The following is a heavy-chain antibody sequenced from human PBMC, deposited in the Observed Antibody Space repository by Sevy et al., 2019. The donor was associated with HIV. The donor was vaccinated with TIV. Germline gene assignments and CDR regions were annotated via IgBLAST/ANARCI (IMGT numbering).Heavy chain of an antibody. CDR3: ATRMDDFWSGYHDY. J-gene: IGHJ4*02. D-gene: IGHD3-3*01. V-gene: IGHV1-24*01. CDR1: GYTLTELS. Sequence: ASVKVSCKVSGYTLTELSMHWVRQAPGKGLEWMGGFDPEDGETIYALKFQGRVTMTEDTSTDTAYMELSSLRSEDTAVYYCATRMDDFWSGYHDYWGQGTLVTVSS. CDR2: FDPEDGET.